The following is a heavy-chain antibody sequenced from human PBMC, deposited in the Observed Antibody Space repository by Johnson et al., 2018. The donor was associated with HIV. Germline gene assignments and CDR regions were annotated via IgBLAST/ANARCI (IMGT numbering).Heavy chain of an antibody. J-gene: IGHJ3*02. V-gene: IGHV3-20*04. D-gene: IGHD6-13*01. CDR3: ARCEGSSSWQRVCVAFDI. Sequence: VQLVESGGGVVRPGGSLRLSCAASGFTFDDYGLTWVRQAPGKGLEWVSGIHWNGGSTGYADSGKGRFHISGDNAKNTLYLQMNSLRAEDTAVYYCARCEGSSSWQRVCVAFDIWSQGTMVTVSS. CDR2: IHWNGGST. CDR1: GFTFDDYG.